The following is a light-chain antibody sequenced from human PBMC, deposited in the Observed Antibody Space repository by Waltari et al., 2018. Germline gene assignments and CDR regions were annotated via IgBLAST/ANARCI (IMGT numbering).Light chain of an antibody. Sequence: DIVVTQSPLSLPVTPGEPASISCRSSQHLLHRNGNKYLDWYLQKPGQSQQLLLYLGSNRASGVPDRFSGSGSGTDFTLRISRVEAEDVGVYYCMQSLQTLWTFGPGTKVEIK. CDR1: QHLLHRNGNKY. V-gene: IGKV2-28*01. CDR3: MQSLQTLWT. J-gene: IGKJ1*01. CDR2: LGS.